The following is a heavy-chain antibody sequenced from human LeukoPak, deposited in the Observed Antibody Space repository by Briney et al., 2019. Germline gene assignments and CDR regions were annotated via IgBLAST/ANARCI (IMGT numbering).Heavy chain of an antibody. CDR1: GGSISSGGCY. Sequence: SETLSLTCTVSGGSISSGGCYWSWIRQPPGKGLEWIGYIYHSGSTYYNPSLKSRVTISVDRSKNQFSLKLSSVTAADTAVYYCARGASSWSYYFDYWGQGTLVTVSS. CDR2: IYHSGST. CDR3: ARGASSWSYYFDY. J-gene: IGHJ4*02. V-gene: IGHV4-30-2*01. D-gene: IGHD6-13*01.